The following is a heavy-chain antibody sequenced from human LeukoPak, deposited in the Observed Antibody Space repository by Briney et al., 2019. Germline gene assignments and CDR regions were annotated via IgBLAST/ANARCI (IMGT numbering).Heavy chain of an antibody. CDR1: GGTFSSYA. J-gene: IGHJ4*02. Sequence: SVKVSCKASGGTFSSYAISWVRQAPGQGLEWMGRIIPILGIANYAQKFQGRVTITADKSTSTAYMELSSLRSEDTAVYYCASDTYYDFWSDSYYFDYWGQRTLGTVSS. V-gene: IGHV1-69*04. D-gene: IGHD3-3*01. CDR2: IIPILGIA. CDR3: ASDTYYDFWSDSYYFDY.